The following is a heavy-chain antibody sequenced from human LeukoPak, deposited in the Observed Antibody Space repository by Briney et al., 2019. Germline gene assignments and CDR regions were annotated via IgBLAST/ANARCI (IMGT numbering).Heavy chain of an antibody. CDR1: GDSIISSSYY. Sequence: LETLSLTCTVSGDSIISSSYYWGYIRQPPGKALEWIGSIYYSGSTYYNPSLRGRVTISVDTSKNQFSLKLSSVTAADTAVYYCARVSRIAAVQNWFDPWGQGTLVTVSS. J-gene: IGHJ5*02. V-gene: IGHV4-39*07. CDR3: ARVSRIAAVQNWFDP. CDR2: IYYSGST. D-gene: IGHD6-13*01.